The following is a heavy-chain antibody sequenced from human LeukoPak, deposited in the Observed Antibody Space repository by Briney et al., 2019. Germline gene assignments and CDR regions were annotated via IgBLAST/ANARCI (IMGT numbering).Heavy chain of an antibody. CDR3: AKDRRTDYRGAWY. Sequence: GSLRLSCAASGFTFSSYAMTWVRQAPGKGLEWVSTISGSGGSTHYADSAKGRFTISRDNSKNTLYLQMNSLRAGDTAVYYCAKDRRTDYRGAWYWGQGTLVSVSS. CDR2: ISGSGGST. CDR1: GFTFSSYA. D-gene: IGHD6-19*01. J-gene: IGHJ4*02. V-gene: IGHV3-23*01.